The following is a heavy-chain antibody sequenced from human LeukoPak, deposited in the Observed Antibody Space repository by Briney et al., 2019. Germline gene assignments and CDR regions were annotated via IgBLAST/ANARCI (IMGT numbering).Heavy chain of an antibody. V-gene: IGHV3-66*01. D-gene: IGHD1-26*01. CDR2: LYSGGST. Sequence: GGSLRLSCAASGFTFSNYEMNWVRQAPGKGLEWVSVLYSGGSTYYADSVKGRFTISRDNSKNTLYLQMNSLRAEDTAVYYCAKVAEVGTTGYYYYMDVWGKGTTVTISS. CDR3: AKVAEVGTTGYYYYMDV. CDR1: GFTFSNYE. J-gene: IGHJ6*03.